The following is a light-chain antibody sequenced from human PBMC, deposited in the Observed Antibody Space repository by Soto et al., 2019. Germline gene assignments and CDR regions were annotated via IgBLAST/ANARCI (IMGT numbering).Light chain of an antibody. CDR3: QQYGRSPFT. CDR2: GAS. CDR1: QSVSSCY. J-gene: IGKJ3*01. Sequence: EIVLTQSPGTLSLSPGERATLSCRASQSVSSCYLAWYQQKPGQAPRLLIYGASSRATGIPGRFSGSGSGTDFTLTISRLEPEDFAVYYFQQYGRSPFTFGPGTKVDIK. V-gene: IGKV3-20*01.